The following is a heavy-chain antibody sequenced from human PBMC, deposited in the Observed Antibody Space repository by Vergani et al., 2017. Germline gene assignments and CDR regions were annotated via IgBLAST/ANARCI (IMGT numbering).Heavy chain of an antibody. Sequence: QVQLVESGGGVVQPGTSLRLSCFVSGFALTRHAMYWFLPSPGKGLEWVVGISFDGTNEYYPDLVKGRFTISRDIAKNTLYLQVRSLRLEDTGVYHCVRDRGLCAGGRCYTEAWDYWGQGTPVTVSS. CDR3: VRDRGLCAGGRCYTEAWDY. CDR1: GFALTRHA. D-gene: IGHD2-2*02. CDR2: ISFDGTNE. J-gene: IGHJ4*02. V-gene: IGHV3-30-3*01.